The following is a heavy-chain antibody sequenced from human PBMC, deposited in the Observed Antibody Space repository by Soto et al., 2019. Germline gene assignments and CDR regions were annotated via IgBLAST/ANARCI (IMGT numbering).Heavy chain of an antibody. CDR2: INHSGRV. CDR1: GGSFSGHS. Sequence: ETLSLTFAVYGGSFSGHSWTWIRQSPGKGLEWIGDINHSGRVNYSPSLKSRVTISLDTSKNQFSLTLGAVTAADTAMYYCSTRAYDTNGYYRFDPWGQGTLVTVSS. D-gene: IGHD3-22*01. V-gene: IGHV4-34*01. CDR3: STRAYDTNGYYRFDP. J-gene: IGHJ5*01.